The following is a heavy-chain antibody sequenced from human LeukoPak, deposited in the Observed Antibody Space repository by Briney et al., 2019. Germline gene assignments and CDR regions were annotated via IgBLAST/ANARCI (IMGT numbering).Heavy chain of an antibody. CDR2: ISSSSNTI. Sequence: AGGSLRLSCAASGFTFSSYSMNWVRQAPGKGLEWVSYISSSSNTIYYADSVKGRFTISRDNAKNSLYLQMNSLRAEDTAVYYCARESSGWYPNYWGQGTLVTVSS. CDR3: ARESSGWYPNY. J-gene: IGHJ4*02. D-gene: IGHD6-19*01. CDR1: GFTFSSYS. V-gene: IGHV3-48*01.